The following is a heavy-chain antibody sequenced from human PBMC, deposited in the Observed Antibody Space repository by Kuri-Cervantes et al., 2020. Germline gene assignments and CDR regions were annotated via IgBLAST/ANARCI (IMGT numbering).Heavy chain of an antibody. CDR3: ARDGAGNGAFAI. J-gene: IGHJ3*02. Sequence: GESLKISCAASGFTFSSYGMHWVRQAPGKGLEWVAVIWYDGSNKYYADSVKGRFTISRDNSKNTLYLQMNSLRAEDTAVYYCARDGAGNGAFAIWGQGKMVHVSS. CDR2: IWYDGSNK. V-gene: IGHV3-33*01. CDR1: GFTFSSYG. D-gene: IGHD6-19*01.